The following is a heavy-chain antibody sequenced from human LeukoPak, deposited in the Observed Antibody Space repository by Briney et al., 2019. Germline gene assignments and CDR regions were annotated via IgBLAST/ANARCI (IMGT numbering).Heavy chain of an antibody. D-gene: IGHD6-19*01. CDR2: ISNSAGST. J-gene: IGHJ4*02. CDR3: ARVSLSSGCLSN. CDR1: GFTFSNYA. V-gene: IGHV3-23*01. Sequence: GGSLRLSCAASGFTFSNYAMTWVRLAPGKGLEWVSGISNSAGSTYHADSVKGRFTISRDNSKNTLYLQMNSLRAEDTAVYYCARVSLSSGCLSNWGQGTLVTVSS.